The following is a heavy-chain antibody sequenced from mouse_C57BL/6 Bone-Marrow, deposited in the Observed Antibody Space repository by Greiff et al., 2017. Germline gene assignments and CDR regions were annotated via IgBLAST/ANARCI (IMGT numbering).Heavy chain of an antibody. J-gene: IGHJ1*03. CDR1: GYTFTSYT. D-gene: IGHD2-4*01. V-gene: IGHV1-4*01. CDR2: INPSSGYT. Sequence: VQLQTSGAELARPGASVKMSCKASGYTFTSYTMHWVKQRPGQGLEWIGYINPSSGYTKYNQKFKDKATLTADKSSSTAYMQLSSLTSEDSAVYYCARYTYDYDEDWYFDVWGTGTTVTVSS. CDR3: ARYTYDYDEDWYFDV.